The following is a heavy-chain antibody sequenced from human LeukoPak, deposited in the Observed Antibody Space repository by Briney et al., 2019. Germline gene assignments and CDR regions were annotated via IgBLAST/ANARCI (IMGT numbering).Heavy chain of an antibody. Sequence: GASVKVSCKASGGTFSTFGITWVRQAPGQGLEWMGGTIPIFGAKHYAQKFRGRVTFTADNSTTTTFMELSSLRSEDTALYFCESYSNWGDFDSWGQGTLATVSS. CDR2: TIPIFGAK. CDR1: GGTFSTFG. D-gene: IGHD7-27*01. J-gene: IGHJ4*02. V-gene: IGHV1-69*06. CDR3: ESYSNWGDFDS.